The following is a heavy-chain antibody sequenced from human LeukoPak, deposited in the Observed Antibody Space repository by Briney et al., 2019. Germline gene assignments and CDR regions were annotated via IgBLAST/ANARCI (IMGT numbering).Heavy chain of an antibody. V-gene: IGHV3-53*01. D-gene: IGHD2-2*01. CDR3: ARVSYYCSSTSCSSDYYYYMDV. CDR2: TYSGGST. J-gene: IGHJ6*03. CDR1: GFTVSGNY. Sequence: GGSLRLSCAASGFTVSGNYMSWVRQAPGKGLEWVSVTYSGGSTYYADSVRGRFTISRDNSKNTLYLQMNSLRAEDTAVYYCARVSYYCSSTSCSSDYYYYMDVWGKGTTVTVSS.